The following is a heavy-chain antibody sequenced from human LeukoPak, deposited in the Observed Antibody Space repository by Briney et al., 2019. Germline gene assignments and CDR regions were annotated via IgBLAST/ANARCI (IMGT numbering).Heavy chain of an antibody. J-gene: IGHJ4*02. D-gene: IGHD1-1*01. V-gene: IGHV4-59*01. CDR3: ARGTTPTSY. Sequence: PSETLSLTCTVSGDSISSFYWSWIRQPPGKGLEWIGYIYYSGSTNYNPSLKSRVTISINTSKNQFSLNLTSVTAADTAVYFCARGTTPTSYWCQGALVTVSS. CDR1: GDSISSFY. CDR2: IYYSGST.